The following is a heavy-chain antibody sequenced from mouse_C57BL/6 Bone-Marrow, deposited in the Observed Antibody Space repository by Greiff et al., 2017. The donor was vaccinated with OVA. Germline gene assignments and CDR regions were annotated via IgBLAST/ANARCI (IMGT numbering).Heavy chain of an antibody. Sequence: VQLKESGPGLVKPSQSLSLTCSVTGYSITSGYYWNWIRQFPGNKLEWMGYISYDGSNNYNPSLKNRISITRDTSKNQFFLKLNSVTTEDTATYYCARGESYYGNFGAMDYWGQGTSVTVSS. CDR3: ARGESYYGNFGAMDY. CDR1: GYSITSGYY. V-gene: IGHV3-6*01. D-gene: IGHD2-1*01. J-gene: IGHJ4*01. CDR2: ISYDGSN.